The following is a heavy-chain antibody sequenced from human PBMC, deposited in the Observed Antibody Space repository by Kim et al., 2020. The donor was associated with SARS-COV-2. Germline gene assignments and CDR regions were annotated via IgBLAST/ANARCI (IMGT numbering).Heavy chain of an antibody. J-gene: IGHJ6*02. CDR1: GGSISSSSYY. CDR2: IYYSGST. Sequence: SETLSLTCTVSGGSISSSSYYWGWIRQPPGKGLEWIGSIYYSGSTYYNPSLKSRVTISVDTSKNQFSLKLSSVTAADTAVYYCARHDFHLWFGESPTRGSMDVWGQGTTVTVSS. V-gene: IGHV4-39*01. CDR3: ARHDFHLWFGESPTRGSMDV. D-gene: IGHD3-10*01.